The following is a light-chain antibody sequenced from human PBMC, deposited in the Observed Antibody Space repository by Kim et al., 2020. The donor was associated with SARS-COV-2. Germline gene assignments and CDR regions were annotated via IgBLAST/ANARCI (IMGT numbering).Light chain of an antibody. CDR2: KNS. Sequence: GQGVTVPCPGSKPNMGKYTVNWYQQSPGTAPKLLIYKNSQRPSGVPDRFSGSNPGTSASLVISGLQSDDEADYYCATWDDRLGGRVFGGGTQLTVL. V-gene: IGLV1-44*01. CDR3: ATWDDRLGGRV. J-gene: IGLJ3*02. CDR1: KPNMGKYT.